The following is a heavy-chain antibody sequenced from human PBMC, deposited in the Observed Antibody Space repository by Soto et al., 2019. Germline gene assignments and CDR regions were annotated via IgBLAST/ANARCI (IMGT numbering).Heavy chain of an antibody. CDR1: GYTFTGYY. D-gene: IGHD2-15*01. J-gene: IGHJ4*02. CDR3: ARENCSGGSCPFDY. Sequence: QVQLVQSGAEVKKPGASVKVSCKASGYTFTGYYMHWVRQAPGQGLEWMGWINPNSGGTNYAQKFQGWVTMTRDTSISSAYMELSRLRSDDTAVYYCARENCSGGSCPFDYWGQGTLVTLSS. V-gene: IGHV1-2*04. CDR2: INPNSGGT.